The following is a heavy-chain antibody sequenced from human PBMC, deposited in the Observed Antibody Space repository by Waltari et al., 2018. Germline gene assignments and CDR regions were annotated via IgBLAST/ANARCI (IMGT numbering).Heavy chain of an antibody. V-gene: IGHV1-8*01. D-gene: IGHD3-22*01. CDR2: MNPNSGNT. Sequence: HGLEWMGWMNPNSGNTGYAQKFQGRVTMTRNTSISTAYMELSSLRSEDTAVYYCARGDYYDSSGYYYSHAFDIWGQGTMVTVSS. J-gene: IGHJ3*02. CDR3: ARGDYYDSSGYYYSHAFDI.